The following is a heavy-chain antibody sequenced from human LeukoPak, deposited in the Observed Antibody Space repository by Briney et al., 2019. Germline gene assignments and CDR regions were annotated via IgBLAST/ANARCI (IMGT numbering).Heavy chain of an antibody. D-gene: IGHD2-2*01. Sequence: GASVKVSCKASGYTFTSYYLHWVRQAPGQGLEWMGIINPSGGSTSYAQKFQGRVTMTRDTSTSTVYMELSSLRSEDTAVYYCAREDCSSTSCQGGWFDPWGQGTLVTVSS. J-gene: IGHJ5*02. CDR3: AREDCSSTSCQGGWFDP. V-gene: IGHV1-46*01. CDR1: GYTFTSYY. CDR2: INPSGGST.